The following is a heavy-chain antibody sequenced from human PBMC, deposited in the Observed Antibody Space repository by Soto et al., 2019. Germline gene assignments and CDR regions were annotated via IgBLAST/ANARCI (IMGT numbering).Heavy chain of an antibody. CDR1: GYNFSGYW. D-gene: IGHD1-7*01. Sequence: PGESLKISCKGFGYNFSGYWIAWVRQMPGKGLEWMGIIFPADSGTRYSPSFQGQVSISVDTAITTTFLHLSSLRPSDTGTYFCARDPNNWNSGYFDYWGQGTLVTVSS. V-gene: IGHV5-51*01. CDR2: IFPADSGT. J-gene: IGHJ4*02. CDR3: ARDPNNWNSGYFDY.